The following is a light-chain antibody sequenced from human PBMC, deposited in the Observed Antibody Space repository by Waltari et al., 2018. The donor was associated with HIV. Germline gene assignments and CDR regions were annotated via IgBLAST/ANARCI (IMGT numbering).Light chain of an antibody. CDR2: RNN. J-gene: IGLJ2*01. CDR3: QSYDGTLSGVV. V-gene: IGLV1-40*01. Sequence: QSVLTQPPSVSGAPGQRVTISCTGSSSTIGAGYDVHWYQHLPGTAPTRLIYRNNNRPSGVPDRFSGSKSGTSASLAITGLQPEDEAHYYCQSYDGTLSGVVFGGGTKLTVL. CDR1: SSTIGAGYD.